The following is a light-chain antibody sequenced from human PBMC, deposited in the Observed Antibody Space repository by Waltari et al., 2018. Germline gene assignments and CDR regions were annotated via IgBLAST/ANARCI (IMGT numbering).Light chain of an antibody. V-gene: IGKV3-15*01. J-gene: IGKJ5*01. CDR1: ESISNN. Sequence: DILMTQSPASLSVSAGERATISCRASESISNNLAWYQQKPGKAPRLLIFHASNRATAVPSRFSGSGSGTGFTLTISSLQSEDFAVYYCQQYNNWPPAFGQGTRLEIK. CDR3: QQYNNWPPA. CDR2: HAS.